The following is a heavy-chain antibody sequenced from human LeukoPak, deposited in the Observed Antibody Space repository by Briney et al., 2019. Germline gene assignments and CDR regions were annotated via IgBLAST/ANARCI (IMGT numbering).Heavy chain of an antibody. Sequence: PGRSLRLPCTTSGFTFGDYAMSWVRQAPGEGREWVASIKRKAYGGTKQYAASVKGRFTIARDDSKSVAYLQMNNLKTEDTGVYYCTRDKVTVTTGDTNGFDIWGQGAMVTVSS. J-gene: IGHJ3*02. CDR3: TRDKVTVTTGDTNGFDI. V-gene: IGHV3-49*04. D-gene: IGHD4-17*01. CDR2: IKRKAYGGTK. CDR1: GFTFGDYA.